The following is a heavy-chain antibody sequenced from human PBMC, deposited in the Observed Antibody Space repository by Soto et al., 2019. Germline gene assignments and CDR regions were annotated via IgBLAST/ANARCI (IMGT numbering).Heavy chain of an antibody. V-gene: IGHV3-23*01. CDR3: AKDRLNYGGNYLPHY. CDR1: GFTFSSYA. Sequence: QLLESGGGLVQPGGSLRLSCAASGFTFSSYAMNWVRQAPGKGLEWVSVISGSGDSTYYADSVKGRFTISRDNSKSTLYLQMNSLRAEDTAVYYCAKDRLNYGGNYLPHYWGQGTLVTVSS. D-gene: IGHD4-17*01. J-gene: IGHJ4*02. CDR2: ISGSGDST.